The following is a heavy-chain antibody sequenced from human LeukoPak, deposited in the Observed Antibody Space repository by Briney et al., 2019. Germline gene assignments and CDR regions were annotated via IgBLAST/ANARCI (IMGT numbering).Heavy chain of an antibody. Sequence: SSQTLSLTCTVSGCSISSGSYYWSWIRQPAGKGLEWIGRIYTSGSTNYNPSLKSRVTISVDTSKNQFSLKLSSVTAADTAVYYCARQGKWELPNFDFDYWGQGTLVTVSS. CDR1: GCSISSGSYY. CDR3: ARQGKWELPNFDFDY. D-gene: IGHD1-26*01. CDR2: IYTSGST. J-gene: IGHJ4*02. V-gene: IGHV4-61*02.